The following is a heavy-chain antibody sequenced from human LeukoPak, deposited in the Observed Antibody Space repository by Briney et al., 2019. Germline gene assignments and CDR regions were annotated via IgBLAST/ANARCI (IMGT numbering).Heavy chain of an antibody. V-gene: IGHV1-2*02. D-gene: IGHD1-26*01. J-gene: IGHJ4*02. CDR1: GYTFTGYY. Sequence: GASAKVSCKASGYTFTGYYMHWVRQAPGQGLEWMGWINPNSGGTNYAQKFQGRVTMTRDTSISTAYMELSRLRPDDTAVYYCARGIGIVGALDYWGQGTLVTVSS. CDR2: INPNSGGT. CDR3: ARGIGIVGALDY.